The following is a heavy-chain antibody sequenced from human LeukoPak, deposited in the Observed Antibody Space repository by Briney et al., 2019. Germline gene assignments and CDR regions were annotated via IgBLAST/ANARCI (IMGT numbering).Heavy chain of an antibody. CDR3: AKKIGVGATSSYFDY. CDR2: ISGSGGST. V-gene: IGHV3-23*01. Sequence: GGSLRLSCAASGFTFSSYAMSWVRQAPGKGLEWVSAISGSGGSTYYADSVKGRFTISRDNSENTLYLQMNSLRAEDTAVYYCAKKIGVGATSSYFDYWGQGTLVTVSS. CDR1: GFTFSSYA. D-gene: IGHD1-26*01. J-gene: IGHJ4*02.